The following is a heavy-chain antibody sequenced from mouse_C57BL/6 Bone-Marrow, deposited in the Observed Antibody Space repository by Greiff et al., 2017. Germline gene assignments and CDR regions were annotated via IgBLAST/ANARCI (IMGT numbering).Heavy chain of an antibody. D-gene: IGHD2-4*01. CDR1: GYTFTSYW. J-gene: IGHJ3*01. Sequence: QVQLQQSGTELVKPGASVKLSCKASGYTFTSYWMHWVKQRPGQGLEWIGNINPSNGGTKYNEKFQSKATLTVDKSSSTAYMQLSSLTSSDSAVYYCARWGLRLASFAYWGQGTLVTVSA. CDR2: INPSNGGT. V-gene: IGHV1-53*01. CDR3: ARWGLRLASFAY.